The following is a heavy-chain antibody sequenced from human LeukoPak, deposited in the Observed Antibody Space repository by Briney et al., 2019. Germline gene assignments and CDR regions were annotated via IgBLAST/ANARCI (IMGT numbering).Heavy chain of an antibody. V-gene: IGHV4-31*03. CDR1: GGSISSGGYY. J-gene: IGHJ6*02. CDR2: IYYSGST. CDR3: GRGGYYFYYGMDV. Sequence: PSETLSLTCTVSGGSISSGGYYWSWIRQHPGKGLEWIGYIYYSGSTDYNPSLKSRVTISVDTSKNQSSLKLSSVTAADTAVYYCGRGGYYFYYGMDVWGQGTTVTVSS.